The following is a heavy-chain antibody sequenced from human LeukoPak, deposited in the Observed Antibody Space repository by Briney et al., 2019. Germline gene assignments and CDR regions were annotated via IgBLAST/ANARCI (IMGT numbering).Heavy chain of an antibody. CDR1: GFTFSSYA. V-gene: IGHV3-23*01. D-gene: IGHD3-3*01. CDR2: ISGSGGST. J-gene: IGHJ4*02. Sequence: PGGSLRLSCAASGFTFSSYAMSWVRQAPGKGLEWVSAISGSGGSTYYADSVKGRFTISRDNSKNTLYLQMNSLRAEDTAVYYCARTHYYDFWSGSFDYRGQGTLVTVSS. CDR3: ARTHYYDFWSGSFDY.